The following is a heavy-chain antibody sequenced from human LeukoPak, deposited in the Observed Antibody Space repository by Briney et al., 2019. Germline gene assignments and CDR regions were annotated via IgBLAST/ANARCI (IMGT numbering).Heavy chain of an antibody. Sequence: SETLSLTCTVSGGSIRSYYWSWIRQPPGKGLEWIGYIYYSESANYNPSLKSRITISLDTSKNQFSLKVNSVTAADTAVYYCARPSDDPRDYYFDYWGQGTLVTVSS. CDR3: ARPSDDPRDYYFDY. CDR1: GGSIRSYY. V-gene: IGHV4-59*08. D-gene: IGHD3-16*01. J-gene: IGHJ4*02. CDR2: IYYSESA.